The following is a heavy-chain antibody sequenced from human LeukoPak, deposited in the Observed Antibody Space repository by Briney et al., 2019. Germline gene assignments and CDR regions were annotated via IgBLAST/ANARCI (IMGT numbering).Heavy chain of an antibody. D-gene: IGHD3-3*01. V-gene: IGHV3-30-3*01. CDR2: ISYDGSNK. J-gene: IGHJ4*02. CDR1: RFTFSSYA. Sequence: GGSLRLSCAASRFTFSSYAMHWVRQAPGKGLEWVAVISYDGSNKYYADPVKGRFTISRDNSKNTLYLQMNSLRAEDTAVYYCARETNTYYDFWSGYSIDYWGQGTLVTVSS. CDR3: ARETNTYYDFWSGYSIDY.